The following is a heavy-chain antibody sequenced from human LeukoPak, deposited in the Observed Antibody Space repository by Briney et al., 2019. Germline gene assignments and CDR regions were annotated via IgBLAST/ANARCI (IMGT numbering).Heavy chain of an antibody. V-gene: IGHV1-24*01. D-gene: IGHD4-17*01. CDR1: AYTLTDFS. CDR3: ATRLTVYFGY. CDR2: FDPEDGET. Sequence: ASVKVSCKVSAYTLTDFSKYWLRQAPGKGLEWMGGFDPEDGETIYARKFQGRVTMTEDTSTDTAYMELSSLRSEDTAVYYCATRLTVYFGYRGQGTLVTVSS. J-gene: IGHJ4*02.